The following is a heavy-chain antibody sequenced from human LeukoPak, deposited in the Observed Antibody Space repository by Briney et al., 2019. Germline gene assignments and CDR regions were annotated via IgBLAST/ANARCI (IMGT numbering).Heavy chain of an antibody. V-gene: IGHV3-21*01. J-gene: IGHJ4*02. D-gene: IGHD5-18*01. Sequence: GGSLRLSCAASGFTFSSYSMNWVRQAPGKGLEWVSSISSSSSYIYYADSVKGRFTISRDNSKNTLYLQMNSLRAEDTAVYYCAKDGYSYGLFPDYWGQGTLVTVSS. CDR3: AKDGYSYGLFPDY. CDR1: GFTFSSYS. CDR2: ISSSSSYI.